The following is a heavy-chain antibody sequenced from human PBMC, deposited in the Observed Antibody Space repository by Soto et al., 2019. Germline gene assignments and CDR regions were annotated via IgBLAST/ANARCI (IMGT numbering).Heavy chain of an antibody. J-gene: IGHJ6*02. Sequence: PSETPSLTCAVYGWSFSGYYWSWIRQPPGKGLEWIGEINHSGSTNYNPSLKSRVTISVDTSKNQFSLKLSSVTAADTAVYYCAREPGIEAGVQQDVWGQGTTVTVSS. D-gene: IGHD6-13*01. V-gene: IGHV4-34*01. CDR3: AREPGIEAGVQQDV. CDR2: INHSGST. CDR1: GWSFSGYY.